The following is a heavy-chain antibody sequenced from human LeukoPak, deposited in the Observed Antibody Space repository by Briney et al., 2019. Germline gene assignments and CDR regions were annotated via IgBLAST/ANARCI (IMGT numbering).Heavy chain of an antibody. CDR3: ARDGFGTGSN. V-gene: IGHV3-7*03. D-gene: IGHD3-16*01. CDR1: GLTFSNYW. CDR2: IKQDGSEK. J-gene: IGHJ4*02. Sequence: GGSLRLSCTASGLTFSNYWMDWVRQAPGKGLEWVANIKQDGSEKNYVDSVKGRFIISRDNAKNSLYLQMNTLRADDTAVYYCARDGFGTGSNWGQGTLVTVSS.